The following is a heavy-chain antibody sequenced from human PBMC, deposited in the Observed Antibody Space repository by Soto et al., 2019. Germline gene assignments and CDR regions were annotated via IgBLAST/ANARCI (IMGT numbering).Heavy chain of an antibody. V-gene: IGHV4-59*08. Sequence: KGLEWIGYIYYSGSTNYNPSPKSRVTISVDTSKNQFSLKLSSVTAADTAVYYFFFQAEDGIRDGHTVSAFLLNRSSDL. D-gene: IGHD2-15*01. CDR3: FFQAEDGIRDGHTVSAFLLNRSSDL. CDR2: IYYSGST. J-gene: IGHJ2*01.